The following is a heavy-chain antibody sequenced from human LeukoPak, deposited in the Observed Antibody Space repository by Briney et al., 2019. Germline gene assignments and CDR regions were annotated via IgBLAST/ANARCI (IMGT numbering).Heavy chain of an antibody. Sequence: SETLSLTCTVSGGSISSYYWSWIRQPPGKGLEWIGYIYYSGSTNYNPSLKSRVTISVDTSKNQFSLKLSSVTAADTAVYYCARDRAVRGVAPYYYMDVWGKGTTVTISS. CDR2: IYYSGST. V-gene: IGHV4-59*01. CDR3: ARDRAVRGVAPYYYMDV. CDR1: GGSISSYY. J-gene: IGHJ6*03. D-gene: IGHD3-10*01.